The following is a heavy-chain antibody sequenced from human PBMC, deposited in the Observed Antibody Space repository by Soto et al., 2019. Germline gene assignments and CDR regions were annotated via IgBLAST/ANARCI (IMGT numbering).Heavy chain of an antibody. CDR3: VRDKDSNSWWLNFDY. CDR2: ISSSGSYI. J-gene: IGHJ4*02. Sequence: GGSLRLSCAASGFTFSSCSMNWVRQAPGKGLEWVSSISSSGSYIYYADSVKGRFTISRDNAKNSLYLQMNSLRAEDTAVYYCVRDKDSNSWWLNFDYWGQGTLVTVSS. D-gene: IGHD6-13*01. CDR1: GFTFSSCS. V-gene: IGHV3-21*01.